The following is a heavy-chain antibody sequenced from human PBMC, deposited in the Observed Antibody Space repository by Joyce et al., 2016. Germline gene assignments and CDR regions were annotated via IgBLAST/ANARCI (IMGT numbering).Heavy chain of an antibody. CDR2: IDVSSTTI. CDR3: AGAAGAGAHDAFDI. V-gene: IGHV3-48*01. D-gene: IGHD1-26*01. Sequence: EVQLVDSGGGLVQPGGSLRLSCVASRFSFDSYSMNWVRQAPGKGLEWVSYIDVSSTTIYYADSVKGRFTISRDNGQNSLHLQMNSLSAEDTAVYFCAGAAGAGAHDAFDIWGQGTMVTVSS. CDR1: RFSFDSYS. J-gene: IGHJ3*02.